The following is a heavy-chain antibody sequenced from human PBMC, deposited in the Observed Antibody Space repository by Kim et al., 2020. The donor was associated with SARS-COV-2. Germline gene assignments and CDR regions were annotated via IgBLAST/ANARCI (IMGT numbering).Heavy chain of an antibody. CDR3: ASRLYTSVSPD. CDR1: GFTFSSHA. V-gene: IGHV3-23*01. D-gene: IGHD6-19*01. CDR2: INNSGGST. J-gene: IGHJ4*02. Sequence: GGSLRLSCAASGFTFSSHAMSWVRQAPGKGLEWVSTINNSGGSTYYADSVKGRFTVSRDNSKNTLYLQMNSLRVEDTAVYYCASRLYTSVSPDWGQGTLVTVSS.